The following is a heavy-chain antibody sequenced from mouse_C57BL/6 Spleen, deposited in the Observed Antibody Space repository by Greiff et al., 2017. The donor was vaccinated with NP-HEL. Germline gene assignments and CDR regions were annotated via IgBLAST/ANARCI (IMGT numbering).Heavy chain of an antibody. CDR1: GYAFSSSW. J-gene: IGHJ1*03. CDR2: IYPGDGDT. CDR3: ARPFTTVVECFDV. V-gene: IGHV1-82*01. Sequence: VQGVESGPELVKPGASVKISCKASGYAFSSSWMNWVKQRPGKGLEWIGRIYPGDGDTNYNGKFKGKATLTADKSSSTAYMQLSSLTSEDSAVYFCARPFTTVVECFDVWGTGTTVTVSS. D-gene: IGHD1-1*01.